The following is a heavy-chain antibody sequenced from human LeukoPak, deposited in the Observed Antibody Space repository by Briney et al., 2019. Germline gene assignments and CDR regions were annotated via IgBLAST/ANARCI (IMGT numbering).Heavy chain of an antibody. V-gene: IGHV1-2*02. Sequence: ASVKVSCKASGYTFTGYYMHWVRQAPGQGLEWMGWINPNSGGTNYAQKFQGRVTMPRDTSISTAYMELSRLRSDDTAVYYCAREERFLEWLSRYYYYYMDVWGKGTTVTVSS. J-gene: IGHJ6*03. CDR2: INPNSGGT. CDR1: GYTFTGYY. CDR3: AREERFLEWLSRYYYYYMDV. D-gene: IGHD3-3*01.